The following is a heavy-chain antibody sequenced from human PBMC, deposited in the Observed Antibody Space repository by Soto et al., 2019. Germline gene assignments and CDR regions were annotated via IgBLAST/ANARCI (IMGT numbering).Heavy chain of an antibody. CDR1: GYTFTRYD. CDR3: ARVLRGRGSRLIDY. J-gene: IGHJ4*02. CDR2: MNPNSGNT. Sequence: QVQLVQSGAEVKKPGASVKVSCKASGYTFTRYDINWVRQATGQGLEWMGWMNPNSGNTGYAQKFQGRVTMTRNTSISTAYMELSSLRSEDTAVYYCARVLRGRGSRLIDYWGQGTLVTVSS. V-gene: IGHV1-8*01. D-gene: IGHD5-12*01.